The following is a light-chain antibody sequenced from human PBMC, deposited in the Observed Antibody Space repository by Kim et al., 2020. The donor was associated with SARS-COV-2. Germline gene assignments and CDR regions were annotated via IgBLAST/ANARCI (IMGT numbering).Light chain of an antibody. V-gene: IGKV3-11*01. CDR2: DIS. CDR1: QSVSSY. Sequence: EIVLTQSPAILSLSPGERATLSCRASQSVSSYLAWYQQKPGQAPRLLIYDISNRATGIPARFSGSGSGTDFTLTISSLEPEDVAVYYCHQRGNWPLTFGGGTKVDIK. J-gene: IGKJ4*01. CDR3: HQRGNWPLT.